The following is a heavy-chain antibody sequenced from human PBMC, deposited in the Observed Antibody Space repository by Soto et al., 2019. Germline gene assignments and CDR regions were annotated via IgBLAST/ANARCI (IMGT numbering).Heavy chain of an antibody. CDR2: IYYSGSN. CDR1: GGSISSGGYY. D-gene: IGHD6-19*01. Sequence: QVQLQESGPGLVKPSQTLSLTCTVSGGSISSGGYYWSWIRQQPGKGLEWIGDIYYSGSNYYHPSLKSRVTISIDTSKNQFTRKLSSVTAADTAVYYSAREYGLASWFDPWGQGTLVTVSS. CDR3: AREYGLASWFDP. J-gene: IGHJ5*02. V-gene: IGHV4-31*03.